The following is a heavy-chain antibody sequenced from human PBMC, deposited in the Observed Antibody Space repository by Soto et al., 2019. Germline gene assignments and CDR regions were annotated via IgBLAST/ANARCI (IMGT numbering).Heavy chain of an antibody. Sequence: QVQLVESGGDVVQPGRSLRLSCAASGFTFSIYGMHWVRQAPGKGLEWVAPIAYDGSNKYYGDSVEGRFTISRDTSKNTLYLQMNGLRPEDTAVYYCAKVVWHGSGSATFDYWGQGTLVTVSS. CDR2: IAYDGSNK. D-gene: IGHD3-10*01. CDR3: AKVVWHGSGSATFDY. V-gene: IGHV3-30*18. CDR1: GFTFSIYG. J-gene: IGHJ4*02.